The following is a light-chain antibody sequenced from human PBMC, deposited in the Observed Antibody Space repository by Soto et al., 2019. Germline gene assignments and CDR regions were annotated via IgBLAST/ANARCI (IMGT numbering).Light chain of an antibody. Sequence: QSVLTQPASVSGSPGQSITISCTGTSSDVGGYNFVSWYQQHPGKAPKLMTYDVTNRPSGVSNRFSGSKSGNTASLTISGLQAEDEADYYCLSYSSSTSPYVLGTGTTVTVL. J-gene: IGLJ1*01. V-gene: IGLV2-14*01. CDR1: SSDVGGYNF. CDR2: DVT. CDR3: LSYSSSTSPYV.